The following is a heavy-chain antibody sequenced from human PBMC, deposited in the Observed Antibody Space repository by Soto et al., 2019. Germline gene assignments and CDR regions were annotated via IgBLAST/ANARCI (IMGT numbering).Heavy chain of an antibody. J-gene: IGHJ4*02. V-gene: IGHV1-8*02. CDR3: TRNLYNTGDFDH. CDR1: GYTFTDYD. D-gene: IGHD1-20*01. CDR2: MTPKSGYT. Sequence: QVQLMQSGAEVRKPGASVKVSCKASGYTFTDYDINWVRQATAQGLEWLGWMTPKSGYTGYAQKFQGRVTLTRDTSRGTAYMELSSLTSEDTAVYYCTRNLYNTGDFDHWGQGTLVTVSS.